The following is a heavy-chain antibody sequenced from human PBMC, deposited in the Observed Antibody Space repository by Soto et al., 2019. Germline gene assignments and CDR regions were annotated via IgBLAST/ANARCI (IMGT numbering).Heavy chain of an antibody. Sequence: GGSLRLSCAASGLTFSSYEMNWVRQAPGKGLEWVSYISSSGSTTYYADSVKGRFTISRDNAKNSLYLQMNSLRAEDTAVYYCARAWTAAALDYWGQGTLVTVSS. CDR3: ARAWTAAALDY. D-gene: IGHD6-13*01. CDR1: GLTFSSYE. J-gene: IGHJ4*02. CDR2: ISSSGSTT. V-gene: IGHV3-48*03.